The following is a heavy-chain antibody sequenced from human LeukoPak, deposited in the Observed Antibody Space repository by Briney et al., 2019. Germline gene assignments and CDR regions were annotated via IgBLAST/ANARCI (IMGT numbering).Heavy chain of an antibody. CDR3: AKGVATKYYYYYYMDV. CDR2: IRYDGSNK. Sequence: GGSLRLSCAASGFTFSSYGMHWVRQAPGKGLEWVAFIRYDGSNKYYADSVKGRFTISRDNSKNTLYLQMNSLRAEDTAVYYCAKGVATKYYYYYYMDVWGKGTTVTVSS. J-gene: IGHJ6*03. D-gene: IGHD5-12*01. CDR1: GFTFSSYG. V-gene: IGHV3-30*02.